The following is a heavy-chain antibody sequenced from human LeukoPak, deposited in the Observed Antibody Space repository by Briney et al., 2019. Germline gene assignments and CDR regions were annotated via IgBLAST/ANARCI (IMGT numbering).Heavy chain of an antibody. CDR2: IWYDGSNK. Sequence: GGSLRLSCSASGFTFSTYWMSWVRQAPGKGLEWVAVIWYDGSNKYYADSVKGRFTISGDNSKNTLYLQMNSLRAEDTAVYYCARDRTPPSYSSGWHDYWGQGTLVTVSS. CDR1: GFTFSTYW. CDR3: ARDRTPPSYSSGWHDY. J-gene: IGHJ4*02. D-gene: IGHD6-19*01. V-gene: IGHV3-33*08.